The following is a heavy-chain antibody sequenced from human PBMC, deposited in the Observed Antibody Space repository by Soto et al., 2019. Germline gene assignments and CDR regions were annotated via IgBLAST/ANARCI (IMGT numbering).Heavy chain of an antibody. CDR3: ARGPGYSSGPYY. CDR2: INHSGST. V-gene: IGHV4-34*01. CDR1: GGSFSGYY. D-gene: IGHD6-19*01. J-gene: IGHJ4*02. Sequence: SETLSLTCAVYGGSFSGYYWSWIRQPPGKGLEWIGEINHSGSTNYNPSLKSRVTISVDTSKNQFSLKLSSVTAADAAVYYCARGPGYSSGPYYWGQGTLVTVSS.